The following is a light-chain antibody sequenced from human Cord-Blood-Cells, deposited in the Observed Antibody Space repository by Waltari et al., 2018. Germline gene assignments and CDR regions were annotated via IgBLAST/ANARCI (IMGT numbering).Light chain of an antibody. J-gene: IGKJ5*01. CDR3: QQYDNLPST. V-gene: IGKV1-33*01. Sequence: DIQMTQSPSSLSASVGDRVTITCQASQDISHYFNWYQQKPGKAPKLLIYDASNLETGVPSRFSRSGSVTDFTFTISSLQPEDIATYYFQQYDNLPSTFGQGTRLEIK. CDR1: QDISHY. CDR2: DAS.